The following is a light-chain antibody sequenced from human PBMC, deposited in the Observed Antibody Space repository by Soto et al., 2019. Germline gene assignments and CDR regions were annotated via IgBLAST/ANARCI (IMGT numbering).Light chain of an antibody. V-gene: IGLV1-44*01. J-gene: IGLJ3*02. Sequence: QSVLTQPPSASGTPGQTVAISCSGSNSNFGSNTVNWYQQFPGTAPKLLIYGNNQRPSGVPDRFSGSKSDTSASLAISGLLSEDESDYYCATWDDSLNGGVFGGGTKLTVL. CDR1: NSNFGSNT. CDR2: GNN. CDR3: ATWDDSLNGGV.